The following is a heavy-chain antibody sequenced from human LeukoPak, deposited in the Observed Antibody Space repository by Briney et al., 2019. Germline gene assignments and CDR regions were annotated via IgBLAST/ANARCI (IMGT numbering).Heavy chain of an antibody. V-gene: IGHV4-59*01. J-gene: IGHJ4*02. CDR3: SRANYFDY. CDR1: GGSISSYY. CDR2: IYYRGSA. Sequence: SETLSLTCTVSGGSISSYYWSWFRQPPGKGLEWIGSIYYRGSANYIPSLKSRVTISVDMSKNQFSLKLRSVTAADSALYYCSRANYFDYWGQGILVIVSS.